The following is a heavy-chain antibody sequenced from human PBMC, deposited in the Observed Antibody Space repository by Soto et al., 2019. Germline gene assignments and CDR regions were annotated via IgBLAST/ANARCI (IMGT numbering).Heavy chain of an antibody. CDR1: GFTFSSHV. J-gene: IGHJ4*02. Sequence: EVQVLESGEGVVQPGGSLRLSCVGSGFTFSSHVMTWVRQAPGKGLEWVSSISANDGSTYYAESVMGRFTISRDNSRNTLSLQMRSLRAEDTAVYYCAIGHDSTYWEGYWGQGTLVTVSS. V-gene: IGHV3-23*01. D-gene: IGHD2-8*02. CDR2: ISANDGST. CDR3: AIGHDSTYWEGY.